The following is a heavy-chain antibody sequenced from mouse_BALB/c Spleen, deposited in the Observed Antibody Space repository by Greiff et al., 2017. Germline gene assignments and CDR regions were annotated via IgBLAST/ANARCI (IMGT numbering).Heavy chain of an antibody. Sequence: EVKLVESGGGLVKPGGSLKLSCAASGFTFSSYAMSWVRQTPEKRLEWVASISSGGSTYYPDSVKGRFTISRDNARNILYLQMSSLRSEDTAMYYCARGDYGSSKGDYFDYWGQGTTLTVSS. CDR1: GFTFSSYA. CDR3: ARGDYGSSKGDYFDY. D-gene: IGHD1-1*01. V-gene: IGHV5-6-5*01. J-gene: IGHJ2*01. CDR2: ISSGGST.